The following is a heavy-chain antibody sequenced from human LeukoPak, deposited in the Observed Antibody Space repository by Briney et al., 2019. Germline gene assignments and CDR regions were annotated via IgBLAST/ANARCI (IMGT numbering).Heavy chain of an antibody. V-gene: IGHV3-30-3*01. Sequence: PGGSLRLSCAASGFTFSSYAMHWVRQAPGKGLEWVAVISYDGSNKYCADSVKGRFTISRDNSKNTLYLQMNSLRAEDTAVYYCARVARYYYGMDVWGQGTTVTVSS. CDR2: ISYDGSNK. CDR1: GFTFSSYA. CDR3: ARVARYYYGMDV. J-gene: IGHJ6*02.